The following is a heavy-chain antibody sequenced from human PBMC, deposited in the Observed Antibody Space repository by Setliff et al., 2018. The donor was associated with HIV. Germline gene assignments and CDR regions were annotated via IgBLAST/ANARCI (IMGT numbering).Heavy chain of an antibody. CDR2: VYGSGST. CDR3: AKRAVQDGTVTSSNWFES. CDR1: GDSIGTYS. J-gene: IGHJ5*01. V-gene: IGHV4-4*09. Sequence: LSLTCAVSGDSIGTYSWHWLRQPPGKGLEWIGYVYGSGSTGYNPSLTSRVTMSTDTPNNRFALKLTSVTAADTAVYYCAKRAVQDGTVTSSNWFESWGQGTLVTVSS. D-gene: IGHD1-7*01.